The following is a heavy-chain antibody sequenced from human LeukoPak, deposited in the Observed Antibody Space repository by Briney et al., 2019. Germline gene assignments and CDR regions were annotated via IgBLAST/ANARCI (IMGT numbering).Heavy chain of an antibody. V-gene: IGHV3-33*06. CDR2: MKYDGNDI. CDR3: AKDGYCSAGSCFSANDAFDI. Sequence: PGGSLRLSCAASGFTFNTYGMHWVRQAPGKGLEWVAVMKYDGNDIYYGDSVKGRFAISRDNSKSSLYLQMNSLRAEDTAVYYCAKDGYCSAGSCFSANDAFDIWGQGTMVTVSS. CDR1: GFTFNTYG. J-gene: IGHJ3*02. D-gene: IGHD2-15*01.